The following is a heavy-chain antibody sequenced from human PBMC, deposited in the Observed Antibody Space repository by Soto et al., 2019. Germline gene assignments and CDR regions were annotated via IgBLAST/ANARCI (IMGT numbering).Heavy chain of an antibody. CDR3: AKPGYGPDGDYFYGMDV. D-gene: IGHD6-13*01. V-gene: IGHV3-30-3*02. CDR1: GFTFSSYT. Sequence: PGGSLRLSCAASGFTFSSYTLHWVRQAPGKGLEWVAVISFGGTNKYYADSVKGRFTISRDNSKDTLYLEMNSLRAEDTAVYYCAKPGYGPDGDYFYGMDVWGQGTTVTVSS. J-gene: IGHJ6*02. CDR2: ISFGGTNK.